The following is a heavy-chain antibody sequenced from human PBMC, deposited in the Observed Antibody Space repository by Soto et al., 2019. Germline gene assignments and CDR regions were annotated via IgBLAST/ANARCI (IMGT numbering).Heavy chain of an antibody. V-gene: IGHV1-69*13. J-gene: IGHJ6*02. CDR2: IIPIFGTA. D-gene: IGHD6-19*01. Sequence: SVKVSCKASRVAFSKFIVTWVRQAPGLGLEWVGGIIPIFGTANYAQKFQGRVTITADESTGTSYMEVNNLRSEDTAVYYCAKVRYSSPMGYYYGMDVWGQGTTVTVSS. CDR3: AKVRYSSPMGYYYGMDV. CDR1: RVAFSKFI.